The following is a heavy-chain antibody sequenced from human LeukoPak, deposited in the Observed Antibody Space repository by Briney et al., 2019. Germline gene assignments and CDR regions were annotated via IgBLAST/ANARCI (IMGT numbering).Heavy chain of an antibody. CDR1: GGSISSYY. CDR3: ARDLHFIAAAGTTYYYYMDV. D-gene: IGHD6-13*01. Sequence: SETLSLTCTVSGGSISSYYWSWIRQPAGKGLEWIGRIYTGGSTNYNPSLKSRVTMSVDTSKNQFSLKLSSVTAADTAVYYCARDLHFIAAAGTTYYYYMDVWGKGTTVTVSS. J-gene: IGHJ6*03. V-gene: IGHV4-4*07. CDR2: IYTGGST.